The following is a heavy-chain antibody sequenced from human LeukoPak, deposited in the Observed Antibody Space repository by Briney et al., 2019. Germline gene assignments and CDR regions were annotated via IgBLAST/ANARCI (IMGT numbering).Heavy chain of an antibody. Sequence: PGGSLRLSCAASGFTFTSYWMSWVRQAPGKGLEWVASIKQDGSEKYYVDSVKGRFTISRDNAKNSLNLQMNSLRAEDTAVYYCARHPNYYDSSGYYKGFDCWGQGTLVTVSP. CDR2: IKQDGSEK. D-gene: IGHD3-22*01. V-gene: IGHV3-7*03. CDR3: ARHPNYYDSSGYYKGFDC. CDR1: GFTFTSYW. J-gene: IGHJ4*02.